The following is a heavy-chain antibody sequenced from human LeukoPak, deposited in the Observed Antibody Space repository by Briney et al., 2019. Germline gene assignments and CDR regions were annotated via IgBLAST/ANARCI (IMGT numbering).Heavy chain of an antibody. CDR3: ARDEGIDKVVAATQLDY. V-gene: IGHV3-48*01. D-gene: IGHD2-15*01. CDR2: ISSSSTI. CDR1: GFTFSSYS. Sequence: GGSLRLPCAASGFTFSSYSMNWVRQAPGKGLEWVSYISSSSTIYYADSVKGRFTISRDNAKNSLYLQMNSLRAEDTAVYYCARDEGIDKVVAATQLDYWGQGTLVTVSS. J-gene: IGHJ4*02.